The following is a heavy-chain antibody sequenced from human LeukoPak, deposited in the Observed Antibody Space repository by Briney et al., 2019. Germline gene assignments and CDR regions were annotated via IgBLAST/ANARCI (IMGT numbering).Heavy chain of an antibody. Sequence: GGSLRLPCAASGFTFSSYGMHWVRQAPGKGLEGVALISYDGSDKYYADSVKGRFTISRDNSKNTLYLQMNSLRAEDTAVYYCAKDSRQWLVRGFDYWGQGTLVTVSS. J-gene: IGHJ4*02. CDR3: AKDSRQWLVRGFDY. CDR2: ISYDGSDK. CDR1: GFTFSSYG. V-gene: IGHV3-30*18. D-gene: IGHD6-19*01.